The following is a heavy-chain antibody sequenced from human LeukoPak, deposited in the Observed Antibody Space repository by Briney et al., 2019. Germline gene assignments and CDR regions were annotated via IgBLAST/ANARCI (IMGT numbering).Heavy chain of an antibody. J-gene: IGHJ3*02. CDR2: IYSGGST. Sequence: GGSLRLSCAASGFTVSSNYMSWVRQAPGKGLEGVSVIYSGGSTYYADSVKGRFTISRDNSKNTLYLQMNSLRAEDTAVYYCAREPSIAAAGMEAFDIXXXGTMVTVSS. V-gene: IGHV3-66*01. CDR1: GFTVSSNY. D-gene: IGHD6-13*01. CDR3: AREPSIAAAGMEAFDI.